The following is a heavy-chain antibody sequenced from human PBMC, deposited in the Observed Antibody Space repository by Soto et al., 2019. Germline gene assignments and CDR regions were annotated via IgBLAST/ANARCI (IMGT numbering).Heavy chain of an antibody. CDR1: GGSISSGGYY. V-gene: IGHV4-31*03. CDR2: IYYSGST. Sequence: SETLSLTCTVSGGSISSGGYYWSWIRQHPGKGLEWIGYIYYSGSTYYNPSLKSRVTISVDTSKNQFSLKLSSVTAADTAVYYCARDGHDYVWGSFTYWGQGTLVTVSS. J-gene: IGHJ4*02. D-gene: IGHD3-16*01. CDR3: ARDGHDYVWGSFTY.